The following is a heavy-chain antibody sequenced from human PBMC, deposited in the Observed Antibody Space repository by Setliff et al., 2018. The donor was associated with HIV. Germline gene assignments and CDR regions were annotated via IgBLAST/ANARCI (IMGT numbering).Heavy chain of an antibody. CDR2: IIPIIDTT. Sequence: GASVMVSCKTSGGSFDMHTISWVRQAPGQGLEFVGRIIPIIDTTNYAQKFQGRVTITADKSANTTYMELRSLRSEDTAIYYCATMSRSSRNWAIFDYWGQGVLVTVSS. V-gene: IGHV1-69*08. J-gene: IGHJ4*02. D-gene: IGHD6-13*01. CDR1: GGSFDMHT. CDR3: ATMSRSSRNWAIFDY.